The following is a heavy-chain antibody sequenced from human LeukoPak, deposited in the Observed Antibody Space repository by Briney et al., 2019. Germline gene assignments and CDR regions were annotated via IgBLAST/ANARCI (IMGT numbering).Heavy chain of an antibody. CDR2: IYYSGST. CDR1: GGSISSYY. V-gene: IGHV4-59*01. D-gene: IGHD5-18*01. CDR3: ARGFRGHIDY. Sequence: SETLSLTCTVSGGSISSYYWSWIRQPPGKGLEWIGCIYYSGSTNYNPSLKSRVTISVDTSRNQFSLKLSSVTAADTAVYYCARGFRGHIDYWGQGALVTVSS. J-gene: IGHJ4*02.